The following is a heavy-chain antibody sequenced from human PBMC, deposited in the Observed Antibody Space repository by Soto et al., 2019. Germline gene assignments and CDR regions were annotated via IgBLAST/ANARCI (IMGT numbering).Heavy chain of an antibody. CDR3: ARVPTPTHADSDKSNWFDP. V-gene: IGHV1-18*04. CDR2: ISSSNGKT. CDR1: GYTFTSYG. Sequence: GASVKVSCKTSGYTFTSYGINWVRQAPGQGLEWMGWISSSNGKTKYAPKLQGRVTMTTDASTSTSYMELSSLRSDDTTVYFCARVPTPTHADSDKSNWFDPWGQGTQVTVSS. D-gene: IGHD4-17*01. J-gene: IGHJ5*02.